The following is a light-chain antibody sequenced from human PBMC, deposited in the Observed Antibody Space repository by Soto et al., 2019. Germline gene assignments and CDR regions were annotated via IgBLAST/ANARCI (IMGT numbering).Light chain of an antibody. CDR3: SAYTARSTLV. J-gene: IGLJ3*02. Sequence: QSALTQPASVSGSAGQSITISCSGTIRDVGAYNLVSWYQQHPGTPPKLIIYEVRNPPSGISSRFSGSSSGNTASLTISGLQSDDEGDYYCSAYTARSTLVFGGGTKLTVL. CDR2: EVR. V-gene: IGLV2-14*01. CDR1: IRDVGAYNL.